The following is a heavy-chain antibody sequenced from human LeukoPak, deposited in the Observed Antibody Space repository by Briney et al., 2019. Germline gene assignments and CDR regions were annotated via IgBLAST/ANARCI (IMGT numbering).Heavy chain of an antibody. CDR2: ISSNGGAT. D-gene: IGHD6-13*01. Sequence: GGSLRLSCSASGFTFSNYAMHWVRQAPGKGLEYVSTISSNGGATSYADSVKGRFTISRDNSKNTLYLQMSSLRPEDTAVCYCVKDPGYSSSWYFDYWGQGTLVTVSS. CDR3: VKDPGYSSSWYFDY. J-gene: IGHJ4*02. CDR1: GFTFSNYA. V-gene: IGHV3-64D*06.